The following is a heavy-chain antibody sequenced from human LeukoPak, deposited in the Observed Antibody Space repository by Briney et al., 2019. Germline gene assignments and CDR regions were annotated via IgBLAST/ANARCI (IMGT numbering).Heavy chain of an antibody. CDR3: ARHGVYYYDSSGSDYFDY. J-gene: IGHJ4*02. CDR1: GGSISSYY. CDR2: ISDIGSI. D-gene: IGHD3-22*01. V-gene: IGHV4-59*08. Sequence: SETLSLTCTVSGGSISSYYWSWIRQPPGKGLEWIAYISDIGSINYNPSLKSRVTISLDTSKNQFSLKLSSVTAADTAVYYCARHGVYYYDSSGSDYFDYWGQGTLVTVSS.